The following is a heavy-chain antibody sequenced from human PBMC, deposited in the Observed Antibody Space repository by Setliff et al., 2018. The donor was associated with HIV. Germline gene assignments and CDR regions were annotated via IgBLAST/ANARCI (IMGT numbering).Heavy chain of an antibody. V-gene: IGHV4-61*02. CDR2: IYTSGST. D-gene: IGHD6-19*01. CDR1: GGSISSGGFY. CDR3: EVAGQ. J-gene: IGHJ4*02. Sequence: ASETLSLTCTVTGGSISSGGFYWTWIRQHPGKGLEWIGRIYTSGSTNYNPSLKSRVTISVDTSKNQFSLKLRSVTAADTAVYYCEVAGQWGQGTLVTVSS.